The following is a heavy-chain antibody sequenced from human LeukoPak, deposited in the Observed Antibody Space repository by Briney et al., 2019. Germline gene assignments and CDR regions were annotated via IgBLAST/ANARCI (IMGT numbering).Heavy chain of an antibody. V-gene: IGHV3-48*03. CDR2: ISSSGSTI. D-gene: IGHD6-13*01. J-gene: IGHJ4*02. Sequence: PGGSLRLSCAASGFTFSSYEMNWVRQAPGKGLEWVSYISSSGSTIYYADSVKGRFTISRDNAKNSLYLQMNSLRAEDTAVYYSARRSSSSWYYFDYWGQGTLVTVSS. CDR1: GFTFSSYE. CDR3: ARRSSSSWYYFDY.